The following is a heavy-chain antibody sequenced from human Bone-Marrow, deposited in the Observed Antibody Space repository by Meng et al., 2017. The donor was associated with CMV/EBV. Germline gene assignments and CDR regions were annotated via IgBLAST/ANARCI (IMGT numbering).Heavy chain of an antibody. J-gene: IGHJ4*02. CDR1: GYTFTSYG. Sequence: ASVKVSCKASGYTFTSYGISWVRQAPGQGLEWMGWISAYNGNTNYAQKLQGRVTMTTDTSTSKAYMELRTLRSDGTAVYYCARGEGRITIFGVVIKGPLVYWGQGTLVTVSS. V-gene: IGHV1-18*01. CDR3: ARGEGRITIFGVVIKGPLVY. CDR2: ISAYNGNT. D-gene: IGHD3-3*01.